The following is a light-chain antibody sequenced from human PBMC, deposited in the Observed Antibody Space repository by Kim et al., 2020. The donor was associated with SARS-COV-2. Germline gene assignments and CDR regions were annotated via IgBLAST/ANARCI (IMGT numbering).Light chain of an antibody. J-gene: IGLJ1*01. V-gene: IGLV3-1*01. CDR3: QAWDSSTPV. Sequence: SVSPGQPASITCAGDKLGDKYACWYQQKPGQSPVLVIYQDSKRPSGIPERFSGSNSGNTATLTISGTQAMDEADYYCQAWDSSTPVFGTGTKVTVL. CDR2: QDS. CDR1: KLGDKY.